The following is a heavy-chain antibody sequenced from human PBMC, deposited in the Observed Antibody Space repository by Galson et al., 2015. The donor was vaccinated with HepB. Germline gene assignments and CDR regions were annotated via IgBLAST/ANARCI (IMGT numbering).Heavy chain of an antibody. CDR3: AKGSGQLAYGGMDV. CDR2: ISYDGTNK. J-gene: IGHJ6*02. Sequence: SLRLSCAASGFTFSSYGMHWVRQAPGKGLEWVAVISYDGTNKYYADSVKGRFTISRDNSKNTLYLQMNSLRVEDTGVYYCAKGSGQLAYGGMDVWGQGTTVTVSS. D-gene: IGHD6-6*01. V-gene: IGHV3-30*18. CDR1: GFTFSSYG.